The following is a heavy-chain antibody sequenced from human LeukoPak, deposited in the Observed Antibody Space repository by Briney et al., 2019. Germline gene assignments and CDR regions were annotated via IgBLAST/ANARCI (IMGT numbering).Heavy chain of an antibody. D-gene: IGHD4-17*01. V-gene: IGHV3-7*01. CDR3: ARSPTTRERTVTGY. J-gene: IGHJ4*02. CDR2: INQDGSEK. CDR1: GFTFSSYW. Sequence: GGSLRLSCAASGFTFSSYWMSWVRQAPGKGLEWVANINQDGSEKYYVDSVKGRFTISRDNAKNSLYLQMNSLRAEDTAVYYCARSPTTRERTVTGYWGQGTLVTVSS.